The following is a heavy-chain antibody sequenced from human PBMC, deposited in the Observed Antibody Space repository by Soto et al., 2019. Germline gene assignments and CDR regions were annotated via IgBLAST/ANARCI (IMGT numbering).Heavy chain of an antibody. CDR2: IIPIFGTA. D-gene: IGHD6-6*01. V-gene: IGHV1-69*13. J-gene: IGHJ5*02. CDR1: GGTFSSYA. CDR3: ARDLRPYNWFDP. Sequence: SVKVSCKASGGTFSSYAISWVLQAPGQGLEWMGGIIPIFGTANYAQKFQGRVTITADESTSTAYMELSSLRSEDTAVYYCARDLRPYNWFDPWGQGTLVTVSS.